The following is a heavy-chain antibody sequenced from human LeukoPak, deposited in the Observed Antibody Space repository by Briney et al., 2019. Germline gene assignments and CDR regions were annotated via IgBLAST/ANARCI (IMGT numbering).Heavy chain of an antibody. CDR1: GGSISSYY. J-gene: IGHJ4*02. CDR2: IYYSGST. D-gene: IGHD3-22*01. CDR3: ASGYYDSSGYYYGRGWYFDY. Sequence: ASETLSLTCTVSGGSISSYYWSWIRQPPGKGLEWIGYIYYSGSTNHNPSLKSRVTISVDTSKNQFSLKLSSVTAADTAVYYCASGYYDSSGYYYGRGWYFDYWGQGTLVTVSS. V-gene: IGHV4-59*01.